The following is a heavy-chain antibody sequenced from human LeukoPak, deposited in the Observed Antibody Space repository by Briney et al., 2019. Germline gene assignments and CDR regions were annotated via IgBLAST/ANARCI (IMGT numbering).Heavy chain of an antibody. J-gene: IGHJ6*03. CDR3: ARERLYYYYYMDV. CDR2: IYTSGST. Sequence: SETLSLTCTVSGGSISSGSCYWSWVRQPAGKGLEYIGRIYTSGSTNYNPSPKSRVTISVDTSKNHFSLKLSSVTAADTAVYYCARERLYYYYYMDVWGKGTTVTISS. V-gene: IGHV4-61*02. CDR1: GGSISSGSCY.